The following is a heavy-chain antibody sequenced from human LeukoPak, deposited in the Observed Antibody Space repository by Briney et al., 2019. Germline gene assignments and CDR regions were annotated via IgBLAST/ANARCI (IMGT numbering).Heavy chain of an antibody. CDR2: IYYTGRT. CDR3: VRRRYYDSTGYLD. J-gene: IGHJ1*01. CDR1: GEYISSSSYY. V-gene: IGHV4-39*01. D-gene: IGHD3-22*01. Sequence: SETLSLTCTVSGEYISSSSYYWGWIRQPPGKGLEWIGDIYYTGRTYYNSSLKSRLTVSIDTSKNQISVKLASVTAADTAVNYCVRRRYYDSTGYLDWGQGTLITVSS.